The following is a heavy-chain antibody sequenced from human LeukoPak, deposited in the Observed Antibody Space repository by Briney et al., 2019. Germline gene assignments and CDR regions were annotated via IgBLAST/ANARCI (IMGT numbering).Heavy chain of an antibody. CDR2: INTNTGNP. J-gene: IGHJ5*02. V-gene: IGHV7-4-1*02. Sequence: ASVKVSCKASGYTFTNYAMNWVRQAPGQGLEWMGWINTNTGNPTYAQGFTGRFVFSLDTSVSTAYLQISSLKAEDTAVYYCARSLYLKPLNWFDPWGQGTLDTVSS. CDR1: GYTFTNYA. CDR3: ARSLYLKPLNWFDP.